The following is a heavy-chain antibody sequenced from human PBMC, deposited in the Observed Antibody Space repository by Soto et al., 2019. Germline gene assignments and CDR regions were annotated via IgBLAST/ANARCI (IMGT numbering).Heavy chain of an antibody. Sequence: GASVKVSCKASGYTFTGYYVHWVRQAPGQGLEWMGWINPNSGGTNYAQKFQGRVTMTRDTSISTAYMELSRLRSDDTAVYYCARPYATRYDILTGPDYWGQGTLVTVSS. J-gene: IGHJ4*02. V-gene: IGHV1-2*02. CDR3: ARPYATRYDILTGPDY. CDR1: GYTFTGYY. CDR2: INPNSGGT. D-gene: IGHD3-9*01.